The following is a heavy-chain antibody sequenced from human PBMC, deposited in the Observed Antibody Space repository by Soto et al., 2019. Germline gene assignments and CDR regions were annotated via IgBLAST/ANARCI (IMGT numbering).Heavy chain of an antibody. J-gene: IGHJ4*02. CDR1: GFTFSSYS. Sequence: GGSLILSCAASGFTFSSYSMNWVRQAPGKGLEWVSYISSNSGTMYYADSVKGRFTISRDNAKNSLYLQMNSLRAEDTAVYYCARDRFYYGSSGYYYFDYWGQGTLVTVSS. V-gene: IGHV3-48*01. CDR2: ISSNSGTM. D-gene: IGHD3-22*01. CDR3: ARDRFYYGSSGYYYFDY.